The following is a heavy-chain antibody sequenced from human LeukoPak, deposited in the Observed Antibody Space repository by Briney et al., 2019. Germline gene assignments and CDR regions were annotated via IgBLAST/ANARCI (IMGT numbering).Heavy chain of an antibody. V-gene: IGHV1-18*01. CDR1: GYTFTSYG. D-gene: IGHD3-10*01. J-gene: IGHJ5*02. CDR3: ARGRVLLWFGGPPELNWFDP. Sequence: GASVKVSCKASGYTFTSYGISWVRQAPGQGLEWMGWISAYNGNTNYAQKLQGRVTMTTDTPTSTAYMELRSLRSDDTAVYYCARGRVLLWFGGPPELNWFDPWGQGTLVTVSS. CDR2: ISAYNGNT.